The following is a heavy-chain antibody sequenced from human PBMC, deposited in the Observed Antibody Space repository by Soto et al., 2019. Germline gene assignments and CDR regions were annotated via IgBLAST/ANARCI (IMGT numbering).Heavy chain of an antibody. J-gene: IGHJ6*02. CDR3: TRVETVAGTGKDYYYTMDV. V-gene: IGHV3-73*01. Sequence: PGGSLRLSCAASGLTFSGSAMHWVRQPSGKGLEWVGRIRSKVNNYATVYAASVRGRFTISRDDSRNTAYLQMNSLKTEDTAVYYCTRVETVAGTGKDYYYTMDVWGQGTTVTVSS. D-gene: IGHD6-19*01. CDR2: IRSKVNNYAT. CDR1: GLTFSGSA.